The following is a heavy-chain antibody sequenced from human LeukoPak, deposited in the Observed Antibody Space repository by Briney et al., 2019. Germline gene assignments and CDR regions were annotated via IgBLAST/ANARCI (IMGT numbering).Heavy chain of an antibody. CDR1: GFTFSSYW. D-gene: IGHD3-16*02. V-gene: IGHV3-7*01. J-gene: IGHJ4*02. CDR3: ARVGGRYSPLGY. Sequence: GGSLLLSCAASGFTFSSYWMSWVRQAPGKGLEWVANIKQDGSEKYYVDSVKGRFTISRDNAKNSLYLQMISLRAEDTAVYYCARVGGRYSPLGYWGQGTLVTVSS. CDR2: IKQDGSEK.